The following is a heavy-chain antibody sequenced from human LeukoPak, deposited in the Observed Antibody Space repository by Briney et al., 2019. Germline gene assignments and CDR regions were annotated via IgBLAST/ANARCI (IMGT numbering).Heavy chain of an antibody. Sequence: GGSLRLSCAASGFTVSSNYMSWVRQAPGKGLEWVSVIYSGGSTYYADSVKGRFTISRDNSKNTLYLQMNSLRAEDTAVYYCAKCVGGYYYYYYMDVWGKGTTVTISS. D-gene: IGHD5/OR15-5a*01. V-gene: IGHV3-53*01. J-gene: IGHJ6*03. CDR3: AKCVGGYYYYYYMDV. CDR1: GFTVSSNY. CDR2: IYSGGST.